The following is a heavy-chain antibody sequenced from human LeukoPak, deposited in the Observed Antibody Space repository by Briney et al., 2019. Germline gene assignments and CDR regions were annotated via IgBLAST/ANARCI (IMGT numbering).Heavy chain of an antibody. CDR1: GGSISSYY. D-gene: IGHD3-22*01. V-gene: IGHV4-59*01. Sequence: SETLSLTCTVSGGSISSYYWSWIRQPPGKGLEWIGYIYYSGSTNYNPSLKSRVTISVDTSKNQFSLKLSSVTAADTAVYYWAGVKTYYYDSSGYYAYWGQGTLVTVSS. CDR2: IYYSGST. J-gene: IGHJ4*02. CDR3: AGVKTYYYDSSGYYAY.